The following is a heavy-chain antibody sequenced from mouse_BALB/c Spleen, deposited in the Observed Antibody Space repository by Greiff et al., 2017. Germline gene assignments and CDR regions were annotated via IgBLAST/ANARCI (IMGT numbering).Heavy chain of an antibody. CDR2: ISYSGST. CDR3: ARYLYYYGSSYGGFDY. Sequence: EVKVEESGPSLVKPSQTLSLTCSVTGDSITSGYWNWIRKFPGNKLEYMGYISYSGSTYYNPSLKSRISITRDTSKNQYYLQLNSVTTEDTATYYCARYLYYYGSSYGGFDYWGQGTTLTVSS. CDR1: GDSITSGY. D-gene: IGHD1-1*01. V-gene: IGHV3-8*02. J-gene: IGHJ2*01.